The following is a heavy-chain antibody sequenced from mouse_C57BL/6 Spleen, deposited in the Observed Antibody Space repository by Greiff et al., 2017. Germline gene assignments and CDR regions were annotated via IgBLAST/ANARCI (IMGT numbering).Heavy chain of an antibody. D-gene: IGHD1-1*01. CDR1: GFTFSSYA. CDR2: IGSGGDYI. V-gene: IGHV5-9-1*02. CDR3: TRDYYYGSSDY. J-gene: IGHJ2*01. Sequence: EVKLMESGEGLVKPGGSLKLSCAASGFTFSSYAMSWVRQTPEKRLEWVAYIGSGGDYIDYADTVKGRVTISRDNARNTLYLQVSSLKSEDTAMYYCTRDYYYGSSDYWGQGTTLTVSS.